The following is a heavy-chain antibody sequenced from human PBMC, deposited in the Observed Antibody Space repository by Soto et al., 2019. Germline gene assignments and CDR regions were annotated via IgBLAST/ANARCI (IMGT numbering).Heavy chain of an antibody. J-gene: IGHJ3*02. CDR1: GVSISSGGYY. CDR3: ARTCGGDCYNAFDI. D-gene: IGHD2-21*02. Sequence: AAETLTLTXTVSGVSISSGGYYWSWLGQHPGQGLEWIGCIYYSGSTYYNPSLKSRVTISVDTSKNQFSLKLSSVTAADTAVYYCARTCGGDCYNAFDIWGQGTMVTVSS. V-gene: IGHV4-31*02. CDR2: IYYSGST.